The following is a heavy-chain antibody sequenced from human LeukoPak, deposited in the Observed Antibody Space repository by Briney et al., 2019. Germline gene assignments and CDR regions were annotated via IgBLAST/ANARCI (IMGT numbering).Heavy chain of an antibody. Sequence: PGGSLRLSCAASGFTFSTYAMSWVRQAPGKGLEWVSSIIDSGSKTFYADSVRGRFTISRDNSKNTVYLQMNSLRAEDTAVYYCARRSPYFFDYWGRGNLVTVCS. J-gene: IGHJ4*02. CDR1: GFTFSTYA. V-gene: IGHV3-23*01. D-gene: IGHD4-17*01. CDR2: IIDSGSKT. CDR3: ARRSPYFFDY.